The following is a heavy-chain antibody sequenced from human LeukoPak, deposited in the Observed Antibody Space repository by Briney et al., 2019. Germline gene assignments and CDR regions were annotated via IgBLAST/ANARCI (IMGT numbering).Heavy chain of an antibody. CDR1: AGSISSSSHH. V-gene: IGHV4-39*07. CDR2: VYYGRTT. CDR3: ATYYDSSGYKLDY. Sequence: SETLSLTCAVSAGSISSSSHHWGWIRQSPGKGLEWIGSVYYGRTTYYNPSLNSRVTISVVTSRNQFSLQLNSVTAADTAVYYCATYYDSSGYKLDYRGQGTLVTVSS. D-gene: IGHD3-22*01. J-gene: IGHJ4*02.